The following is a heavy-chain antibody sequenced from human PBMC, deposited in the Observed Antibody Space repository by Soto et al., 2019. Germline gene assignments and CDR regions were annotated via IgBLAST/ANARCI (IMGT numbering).Heavy chain of an antibody. CDR1: GFTFSSYA. CDR3: ARRGSGSYYDY. V-gene: IGHV3-23*01. CDR2: ISGSGGST. D-gene: IGHD1-26*01. Sequence: EVQLLESGGGLVQPGGSLRLSFAASGFTFSSYAMRWVRQAPAKGLEWVSAISGSGGSTYYADSVKGRFTISRDNSKNRLYLQMNSLRAEDTAVYYCARRGSGSYYDYWGQGTLVTVSS. J-gene: IGHJ4*02.